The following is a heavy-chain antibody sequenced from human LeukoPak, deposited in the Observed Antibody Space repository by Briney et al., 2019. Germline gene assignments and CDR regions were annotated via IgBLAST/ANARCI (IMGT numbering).Heavy chain of an antibody. Sequence: KASETLSLTCTVSGGSISSSSYHWGWIRQPPGKGLEWIGSIYYSGSTYYNPSLKSRVTISVDTSKNQFSLKLSSVTAADTAVYYCARDSRSGYYYTSEYYFDYWGQGTLVTVSS. V-gene: IGHV4-39*07. CDR1: GGSISSSSYH. J-gene: IGHJ4*02. CDR2: IYYSGST. D-gene: IGHD3-22*01. CDR3: ARDSRSGYYYTSEYYFDY.